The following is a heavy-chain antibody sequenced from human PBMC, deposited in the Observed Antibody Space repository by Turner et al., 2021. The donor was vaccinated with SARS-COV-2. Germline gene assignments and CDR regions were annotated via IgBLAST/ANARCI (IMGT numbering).Heavy chain of an antibody. CDR3: ARASRAIFGVLSNWFDP. V-gene: IGHV1-8*01. CDR1: GYTFTRYD. CDR2: MVPNIGNT. Sequence: QVQLVQSGAEVKKPGASVKVPCKASGYTFTRYDINWVRQATGQGLGWMGWMVPNIGNTGYSQKFQGRVTMTRNTSISTAYMELSSMRSEDTAVYYCARASRAIFGVLSNWFDPWGQGTLVTVSS. D-gene: IGHD3-3*01. J-gene: IGHJ5*02.